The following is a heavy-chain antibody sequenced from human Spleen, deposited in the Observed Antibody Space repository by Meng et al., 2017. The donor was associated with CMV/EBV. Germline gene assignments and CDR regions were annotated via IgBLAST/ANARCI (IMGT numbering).Heavy chain of an antibody. CDR3: ARDSPGYCSSTSCPGYYYYYYGMDV. D-gene: IGHD2-2*03. CDR1: GFTFSSYN. Sequence: GGSLRLSCAASGFTFSSYNFNWVRQAPGKGLEWVSYISPSGSTIYYADSVQGRFTISRDNAKNSLYLQMNSLRAEDTAVYYCARDSPGYCSSTSCPGYYYYYYGMDVWGQGTTVTVSS. V-gene: IGHV3-48*04. CDR2: ISPSGSTI. J-gene: IGHJ6*02.